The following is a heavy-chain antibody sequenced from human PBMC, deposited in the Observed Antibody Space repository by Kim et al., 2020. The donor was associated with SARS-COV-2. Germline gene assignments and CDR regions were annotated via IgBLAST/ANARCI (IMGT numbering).Heavy chain of an antibody. V-gene: IGHV3-11*06. CDR2: ISSSSSYT. J-gene: IGHJ4*02. CDR1: GFTFSDYY. Sequence: GGSLRLSCAASGFTFSDYYMSWIRQAPGKGLEWVSYISSSSSYTNYADSVKGRFTISRDNAKNSLYLQMNSLRAEDTAVYYCASFGDGARIDYWGQGTLVTVSS. CDR3: ASFGDGARIDY. D-gene: IGHD3-10*01.